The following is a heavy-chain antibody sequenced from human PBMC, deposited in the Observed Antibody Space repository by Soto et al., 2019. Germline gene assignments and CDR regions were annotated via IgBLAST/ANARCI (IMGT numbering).Heavy chain of an antibody. V-gene: IGHV1-2*04. CDR3: ARAHNSSSSIVDY. D-gene: IGHD6-6*01. CDR2: INPNSGGT. J-gene: IGHJ4*02. CDR1: GYTFTGYY. Sequence: ASVKVSCKASGYTFTGYYMHWVRQAPGQGLEWMGWINPNSGGTNYAQKFQGWVTMTRDTSISTAYMELSRLRSDDTAVYYCARAHNSSSSIVDYWGQGTLVTVYS.